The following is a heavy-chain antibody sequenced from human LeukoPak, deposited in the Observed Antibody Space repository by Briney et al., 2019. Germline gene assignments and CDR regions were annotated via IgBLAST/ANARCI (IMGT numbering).Heavy chain of an antibody. V-gene: IGHV3-7*01. CDR2: IKQDESEK. D-gene: IGHD6-19*01. CDR3: ARYGNGEWLAHYSFDM. J-gene: IGHJ3*02. CDR1: GFIFRDYW. Sequence: PGGSLRLSCATSGFIFRDYWMSWVRQVPGKGLEWVANIKQDESEKYYVDSVKGRFTISRDNADNSLYLQMNSLKVEGTAVYYCARYGNGEWLAHYSFDMWGQGTMVTVSS.